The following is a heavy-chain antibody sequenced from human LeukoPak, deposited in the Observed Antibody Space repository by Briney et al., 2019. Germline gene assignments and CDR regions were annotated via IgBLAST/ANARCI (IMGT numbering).Heavy chain of an antibody. J-gene: IGHJ4*02. CDR1: GYTLTELS. CDR3: ATGKAVVFEAYFGY. D-gene: IGHD3-10*01. V-gene: IGHV1-24*01. CDR2: FDPEDGET. Sequence: ASVKVSCKVSGYTLTELSMHWVRQAPGKGLEWMGGFDPEDGETIYAQKFQGRVTMTEDTSTDTAYKELSSLRSEDTAVYYCATGKAVVFEAYFGYWGQGTLVTVSS.